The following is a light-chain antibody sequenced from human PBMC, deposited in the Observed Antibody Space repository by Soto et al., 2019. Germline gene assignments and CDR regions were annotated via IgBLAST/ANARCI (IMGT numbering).Light chain of an antibody. V-gene: IGKV3-20*01. Sequence: EIVLTQSPGTLSLSPGERATLSCRASQSVSSRYLVWYQQKPGQAPRLLIYGASRRATGIPDRFSGSGSGTEFTLTISRLEPEDFAVYYCQQYGSSTYTFGQGTKVEIK. CDR1: QSVSSRY. J-gene: IGKJ2*01. CDR3: QQYGSSTYT. CDR2: GAS.